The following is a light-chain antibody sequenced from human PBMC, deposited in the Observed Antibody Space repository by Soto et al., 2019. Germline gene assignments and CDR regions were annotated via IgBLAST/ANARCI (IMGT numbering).Light chain of an antibody. CDR1: QSVSHN. CDR2: GAS. CDR3: QQYNNMPLT. J-gene: IGKJ4*01. V-gene: IGKV3-15*01. Sequence: EIVLTQSPGTLSLSPGERATLSCRASQSVSHNLAWYQQKPGRAPRLLIYGASSRATGIPARISGSGSGTEFSLTISSLQSEDFAVYYCQQYNNMPLTFGGGTKVDTK.